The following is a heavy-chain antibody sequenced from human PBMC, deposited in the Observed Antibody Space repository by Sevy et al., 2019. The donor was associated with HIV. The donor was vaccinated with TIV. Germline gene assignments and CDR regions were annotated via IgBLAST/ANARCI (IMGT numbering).Heavy chain of an antibody. Sequence: GGSLRLSCAASGFTFSNYAMSWVRQAPGKGLEWVSSIRISGGNTYYADSVKGRFTISRDNSKNTLYLPMNSLRAEDTAVYYCAKEWTQLSDWYGELDYWGQGSLVTVSS. CDR3: AKEWTQLSDWYGELDY. CDR2: IRISGGNT. CDR1: GFTFSNYA. J-gene: IGHJ4*02. V-gene: IGHV3-23*01. D-gene: IGHD6-19*01.